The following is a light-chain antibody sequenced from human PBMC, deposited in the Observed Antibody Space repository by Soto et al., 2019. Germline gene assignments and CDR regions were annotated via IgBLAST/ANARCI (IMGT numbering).Light chain of an antibody. J-gene: IGKJ2*01. V-gene: IGKV3D-15*01. CDR2: ETS. CDR1: QSVRDSH. Sequence: EIVLTQSPGTLSLSPGERATLSCRTSQSVRDSHLAWYQQKPGQAPSLLIYETSSRATGIPDRFRGSGSGTEFALTITSLQSEDFAVYYCQQYNNWPYTFGQGTKVDIK. CDR3: QQYNNWPYT.